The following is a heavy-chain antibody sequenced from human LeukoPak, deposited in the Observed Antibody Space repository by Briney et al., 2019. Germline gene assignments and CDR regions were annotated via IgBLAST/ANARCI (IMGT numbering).Heavy chain of an antibody. CDR1: GFTVSSNY. CDR2: IYSAGGT. CDR3: AREKSL. V-gene: IGHV3-53*01. Sequence: GGSLRLSCAASGFTVSSNYMSWVRQAPGKGLEWVSLIYSAGGTYYADSVKGWFTISRDNSKNTVYLQMNSLRAEDTAVYYCAREKSLWGQGTLVTVSS. J-gene: IGHJ4*02.